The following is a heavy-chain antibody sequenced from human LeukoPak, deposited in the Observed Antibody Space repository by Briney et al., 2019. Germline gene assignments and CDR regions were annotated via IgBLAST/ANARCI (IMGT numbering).Heavy chain of an antibody. D-gene: IGHD3-22*01. CDR1: GFTFSSYA. V-gene: IGHV3-23*01. Sequence: GGSLRLPCAASGFTFSSYAMSWVRQAPGKGLEWVSAISGSGGSTYYADSVKGRFTISRDNSKNTLYLQMNSLRAEDTAVYYCAKGTYYYDSSGYHDYWGQGTLVTVSS. J-gene: IGHJ4*02. CDR3: AKGTYYYDSSGYHDY. CDR2: ISGSGGST.